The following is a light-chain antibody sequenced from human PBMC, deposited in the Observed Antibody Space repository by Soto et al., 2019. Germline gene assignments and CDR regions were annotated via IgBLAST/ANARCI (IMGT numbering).Light chain of an antibody. CDR1: SGHSSNA. CDR3: QTWGTGILV. V-gene: IGLV4-69*01. Sequence: QLVLTQSPSASASLGASVKLTCTLSSGHSSNAIVWHQQKPGKGPRYLMKLNSDGSHSKGDGIPDRFSGSSSGAERYLTISSLQSEDEADYYCQTWGTGILVFGGGTKLTVL. J-gene: IGLJ2*01. CDR2: LNSDGSH.